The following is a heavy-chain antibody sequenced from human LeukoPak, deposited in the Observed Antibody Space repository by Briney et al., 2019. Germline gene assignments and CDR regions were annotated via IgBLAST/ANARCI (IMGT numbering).Heavy chain of an antibody. J-gene: IGHJ5*02. V-gene: IGHV3-30*02. CDR3: AKDLMRDRWFGES. CDR2: IRYEGNEK. D-gene: IGHD3-10*01. CDR1: GFTFSSYA. Sequence: GGSLRLSCAASGFTFSSYAMHWVRQAPGKGLEWVAFIRYEGNEKYYADSVKGRFTISRDNSKNTLYLEMNSLRDEDTAVYYCAKDLMRDRWFGESWGQGTLVTVSS.